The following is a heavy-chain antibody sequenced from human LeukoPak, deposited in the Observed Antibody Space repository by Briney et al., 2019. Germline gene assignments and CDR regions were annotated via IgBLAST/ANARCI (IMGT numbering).Heavy chain of an antibody. CDR1: GFTFSDYY. Sequence: PGGSLRLSCAASGFTFSDYYMSWIRQAPGKGLEWVSYISSSGSTIYYADSVKGRFTISRDNAKNSLYLQMNSLRAEDTAVYYCAKDGSYGDYEEGYFDYWGQGTLVTVSS. J-gene: IGHJ4*02. CDR3: AKDGSYGDYEEGYFDY. V-gene: IGHV3-11*01. CDR2: ISSSGSTI. D-gene: IGHD4-17*01.